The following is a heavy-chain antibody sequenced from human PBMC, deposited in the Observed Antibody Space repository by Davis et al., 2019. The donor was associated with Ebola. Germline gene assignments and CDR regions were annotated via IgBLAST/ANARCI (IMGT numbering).Heavy chain of an antibody. J-gene: IGHJ6*02. D-gene: IGHD1-26*01. Sequence: GESLKISCVGSGFDFSPYKLSWVRQAPGKGLEWVSVIYSGGSTYYADSVKGRFTISRDNSKNTLYLQMNSLRAEDTAVYYCAREGSSYSGSYQYYYYGMDVWGQGTTVTVSS. CDR1: GFDFSPYK. CDR3: AREGSSYSGSYQYYYYGMDV. V-gene: IGHV3-66*01. CDR2: IYSGGST.